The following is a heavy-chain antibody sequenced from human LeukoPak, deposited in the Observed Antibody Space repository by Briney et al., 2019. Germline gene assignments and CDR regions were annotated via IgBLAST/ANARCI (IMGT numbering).Heavy chain of an antibody. CDR1: GGCISSYY. CDR2: IYYSGST. J-gene: IGHJ6*02. CDR3: ARDGGRDYYDSSGHYYYYGMDV. Sequence: SETLSLTCTVSGGCISSYYWSWIRQPPGKGLEWIGYIYYSGSTNYNPSLKSRVTISVDTSKNQFSLKLSSVTAADTAVYYCARDGGRDYYDSSGHYYYYGMDVWGQGTTVTVSS. D-gene: IGHD3-22*01. V-gene: IGHV4-59*01.